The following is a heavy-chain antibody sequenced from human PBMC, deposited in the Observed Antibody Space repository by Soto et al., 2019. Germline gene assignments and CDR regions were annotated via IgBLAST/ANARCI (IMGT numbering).Heavy chain of an antibody. V-gene: IGHV4-30-4*01. J-gene: IGHJ4*02. CDR1: GGSVSSGDYY. CDR3: ARTAGYVYQLLFNY. CDR2: IYSSGRT. D-gene: IGHD2-2*01. Sequence: QVQLQESGPGLVKPSQTLSLTCTVSGGSVSSGDYYWSWIRQPPGKGLEYIGYIYSSGRTYYHPSLNSRITIYVDTSKNQFALKLSSVTAAHTAVYYCARTAGYVYQLLFNYCGQGTLVTVST.